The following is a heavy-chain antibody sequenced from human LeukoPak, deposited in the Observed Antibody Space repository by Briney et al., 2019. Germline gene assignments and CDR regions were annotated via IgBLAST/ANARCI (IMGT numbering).Heavy chain of an antibody. CDR1: GFTFDDYA. D-gene: IGHD4-17*01. CDR3: AKASYGGDYVLDY. V-gene: IGHV3-9*01. Sequence: PGGSLRLSCAASGFTFDDYAMHWVRQAPGKGLEWVSGISWNSGSIGYADSVKGRFTISRDNAKNSLYLQMNSLRAEDTALYYCAKASYGGDYVLDYWGQGTLVTVSS. CDR2: ISWNSGSI. J-gene: IGHJ4*02.